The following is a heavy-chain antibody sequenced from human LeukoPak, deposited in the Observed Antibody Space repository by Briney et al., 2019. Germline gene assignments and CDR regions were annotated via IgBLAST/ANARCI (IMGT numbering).Heavy chain of an antibody. Sequence: PGGSLRLSCAASGFTFSSYWMTWVRQAPGKGLEWVGRIKSKSAGGTTDHAAPVKGRFTISRDDSKNTLYLQMNSLTIEDTAVYYCVTPPDWGQGTLVTVSS. CDR3: VTPPD. V-gene: IGHV3-15*01. J-gene: IGHJ4*02. CDR2: IKSKSAGGTT. CDR1: GFTFSSYW. D-gene: IGHD5-18*01.